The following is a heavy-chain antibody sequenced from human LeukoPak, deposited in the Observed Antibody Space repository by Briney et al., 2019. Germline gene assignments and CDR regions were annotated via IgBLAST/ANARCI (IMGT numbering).Heavy chain of an antibody. Sequence: PSETLSLTCTVSGGSISGYYWSWIRQPPGKGLEWIGEINHSGSTNYNPSLKSRVTISVDTSKNQFSLKLSSVTAADTAVYYCARGPGPPDYWGQGTLVTVSS. CDR3: ARGPGPPDY. CDR2: INHSGST. V-gene: IGHV4-34*01. J-gene: IGHJ4*02. CDR1: GGSISGYY.